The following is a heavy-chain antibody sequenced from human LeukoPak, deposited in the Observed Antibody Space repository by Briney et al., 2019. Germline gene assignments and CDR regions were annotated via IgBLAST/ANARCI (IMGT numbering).Heavy chain of an antibody. CDR1: GGSISSYY. D-gene: IGHD3-10*01. CDR3: ARARSYYYGSGTERSSDAFDI. V-gene: IGHV4-59*01. Sequence: TSETLSLTCTVSGGSISSYYWSWIRQPPGKGLEWIGYIYYSGGTNYNPSLKSRVTISVDTSKNQFSLKLSSVTAADTAVYYCARARSYYYGSGTERSSDAFDIWGQGTMVTVSS. CDR2: IYYSGGT. J-gene: IGHJ3*02.